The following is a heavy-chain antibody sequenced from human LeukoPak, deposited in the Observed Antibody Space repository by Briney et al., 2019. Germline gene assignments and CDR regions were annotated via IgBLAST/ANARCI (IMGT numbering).Heavy chain of an antibody. CDR3: AKLMVRGAY. CDR2: IRYDGSNK. CDR1: GFTFSSYG. Sequence: GSLRLSCAASGFTFSSYGLHWVRQAPGKGLEWVAFIRYDGSNKYYADSVKGRFTISRDNSKNTLYLQMNSLRAEDTAVYYCAKLMVRGAYWGQGTLVTVSS. V-gene: IGHV3-30*02. J-gene: IGHJ4*02. D-gene: IGHD3-10*01.